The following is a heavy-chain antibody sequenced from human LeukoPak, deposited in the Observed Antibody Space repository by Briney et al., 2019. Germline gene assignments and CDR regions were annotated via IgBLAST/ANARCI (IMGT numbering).Heavy chain of an antibody. CDR3: ARGDYYDSSGYYGFDP. CDR1: GFTFSSYG. Sequence: QSGGSLRLSCAASGFTFSSYGMHWVRQAPGKGLEWVAVIWYDGSNKYYADSVKGRFTISRDNSKNTLYLQMNSLRAEDTAVYYCARGDYYDSSGYYGFDPWGQGTLVTVSS. J-gene: IGHJ5*02. V-gene: IGHV3-33*01. D-gene: IGHD3-22*01. CDR2: IWYDGSNK.